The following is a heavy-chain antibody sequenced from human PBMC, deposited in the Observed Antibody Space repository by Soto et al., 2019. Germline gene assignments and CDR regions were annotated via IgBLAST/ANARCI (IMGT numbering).Heavy chain of an antibody. D-gene: IGHD2-21*02. V-gene: IGHV3-7*05. CDR3: ARVVGLTEMLYNYLDY. CDR2: IKGDGGER. CDR1: EFTFTYYW. J-gene: IGHJ4*02. Sequence: GGSLRLSCAASEFTFTYYWMTWVRQAPGKGLEWVANIKGDGGERYYADSVKGRFTISRDNAKNSLYLQMSSLRAEDTALYYCARVVGLTEMLYNYLDYWGQGTLVTVSS.